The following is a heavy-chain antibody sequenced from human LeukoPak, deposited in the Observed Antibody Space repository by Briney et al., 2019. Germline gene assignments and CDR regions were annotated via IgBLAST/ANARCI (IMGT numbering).Heavy chain of an antibody. D-gene: IGHD6-6*01. CDR3: AAVVVAPHDAFDF. V-gene: IGHV3-21*01. J-gene: IGHJ3*01. Sequence: GGSLRLSCAVSGFTFSSYSMNWVRQAPGKGLEWVSSISSSSSYIYYGDSVKGRFTISRDNAKNSMYMQMNSLRAEETGVYYCAAVVVAPHDAFDFWGQGTMVTVSS. CDR2: ISSSSSYI. CDR1: GFTFSSYS.